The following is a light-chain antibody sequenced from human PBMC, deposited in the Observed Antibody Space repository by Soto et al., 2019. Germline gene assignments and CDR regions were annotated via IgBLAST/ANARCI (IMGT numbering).Light chain of an antibody. J-gene: IGKJ2*01. Sequence: DIPMTQSPLSLSASVRDRVNITCRSSLSITTYLNWFQQKPGKAPKVLIYGASSLQNGAPSRFSGSGYGTVFTLTISSLQPEDSATYYCQQTYTTPHTFGRGTHLEVK. CDR1: LSITTY. V-gene: IGKV1-39*01. CDR3: QQTYTTPHT. CDR2: GAS.